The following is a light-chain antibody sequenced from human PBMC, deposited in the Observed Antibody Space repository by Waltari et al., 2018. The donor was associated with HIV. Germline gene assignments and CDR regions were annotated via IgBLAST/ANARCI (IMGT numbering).Light chain of an antibody. V-gene: IGKV1-39*01. Sequence: DIQMTQSPSSLSAPVGDRVTITCRASQTTSSYLNWYQQKPENAPKLLIYAASSLQSGVPSRFSGSGSGTDFTLTISSLQPEDFATYYCQQSYSTPWTFGQGTKVEIK. CDR3: QQSYSTPWT. CDR2: AAS. J-gene: IGKJ1*01. CDR1: QTTSSY.